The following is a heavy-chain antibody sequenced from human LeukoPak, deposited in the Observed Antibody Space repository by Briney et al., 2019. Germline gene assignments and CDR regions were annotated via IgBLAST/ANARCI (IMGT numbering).Heavy chain of an antibody. V-gene: IGHV4-39*01. J-gene: IGHJ4*02. CDR3: ARQGDAATGGFDS. CDR1: GGSIRSSSYY. D-gene: IGHD5-18*01. CDR2: IFYTENT. Sequence: SGTLSLTCTVSGGSIRSSSYYWGWIRQPPGKGLEWIGSIFYTENTYYNPSLESRVTISVDTSKNLFSLKLNSVTAADTAIYYCARQGDAATGGFDSWGQGTLVTVSS.